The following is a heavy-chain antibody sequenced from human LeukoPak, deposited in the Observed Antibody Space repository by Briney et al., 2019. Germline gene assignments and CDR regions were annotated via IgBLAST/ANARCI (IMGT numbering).Heavy chain of an antibody. J-gene: IGHJ3*02. CDR2: ISYDGSNK. CDR1: GFTFSSYA. CDR3: AKDRGGYGAFDI. D-gene: IGHD5-12*01. Sequence: GGSLRLSCAASGFTFSSYAMHWVCQAPGKGLEWVAVISYDGSNKYYADSVKGRFTISRDNSKNTLYLQMNSLRAEDTAVYYCAKDRGGYGAFDIWGQGTMVTVSS. V-gene: IGHV3-30-3*01.